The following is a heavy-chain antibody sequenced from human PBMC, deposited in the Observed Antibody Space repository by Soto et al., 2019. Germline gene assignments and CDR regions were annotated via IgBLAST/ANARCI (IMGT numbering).Heavy chain of an antibody. V-gene: IGHV4-34*01. CDR3: ARAPQIVAMGRPFDY. Sequence: SETLSLTCAVYGGSFSGYSWNWIRQPPGKGLEWIGEINHSGSTNYNPSLKSRATISLDTSKNQFSLRLTSLTAADTAVYFCARAPQIVAMGRPFDYWGQGILVTVSS. CDR2: INHSGST. CDR1: GGSFSGYS. D-gene: IGHD5-12*01. J-gene: IGHJ4*02.